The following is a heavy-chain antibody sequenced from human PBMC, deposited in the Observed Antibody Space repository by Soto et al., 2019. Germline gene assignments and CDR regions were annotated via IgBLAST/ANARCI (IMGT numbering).Heavy chain of an antibody. J-gene: IGHJ5*02. Sequence: SETLSLTCAVSGDSISSSTWWSWVRQPPGKGLQWIGDIYHSGSTNYKPSLRSRVTIAVPKSKNQFSLKLTSVTAADTAIYYCARDRRRSNSGIDPWGQGTLVTVSS. D-gene: IGHD3-10*01. CDR2: IYHSGST. CDR1: GDSISSSTW. V-gene: IGHV4-4*02. CDR3: ARDRRRSNSGIDP.